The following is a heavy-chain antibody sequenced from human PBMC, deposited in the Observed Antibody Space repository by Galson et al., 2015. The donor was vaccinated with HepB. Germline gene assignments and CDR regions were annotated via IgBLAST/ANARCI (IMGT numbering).Heavy chain of an antibody. CDR1: GFTFSSYS. CDR2: ISSSSSTI. Sequence: SLRLSCAASGFTFSSYSMHWVRQAPGKGLEWVSYISSSSSTIYYADSVKGRFTISRDNAKNSLYLQMNSLRAEDTAVYYCASSPQYYYNSSGYYLVDYWGQGTLVTVSS. CDR3: ASSPQYYYNSSGYYLVDY. J-gene: IGHJ4*02. D-gene: IGHD3-22*01. V-gene: IGHV3-48*01.